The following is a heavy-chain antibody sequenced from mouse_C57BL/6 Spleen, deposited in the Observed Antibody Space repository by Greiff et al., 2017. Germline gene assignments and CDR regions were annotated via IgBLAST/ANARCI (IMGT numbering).Heavy chain of an antibody. D-gene: IGHD1-1*01. CDR3: ARGGSSYVRYFDV. Sequence: QVHVKQPGAELVMPGASVKLSCKASGYTFTSYWMHWVKQRPGQGLEWIGEIDPSDSYTNYNQKFKGKSTLTVDKSSSTAYMQLSSLTSEDSAVYYCARGGSSYVRYFDVWGTGTTVTVSS. CDR2: IDPSDSYT. CDR1: GYTFTSYW. V-gene: IGHV1-69*01. J-gene: IGHJ1*03.